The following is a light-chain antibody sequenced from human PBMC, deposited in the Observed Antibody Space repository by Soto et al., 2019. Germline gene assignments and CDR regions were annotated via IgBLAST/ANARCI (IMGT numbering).Light chain of an antibody. CDR2: DAS. Sequence: DIQMTQSPSTLSASVGDRVTITCRARQSISIWLAWYQQKPGKAPKLLIYDASILESGVPSRFSGSGSGTEFTLTISRLQPDDFANYYCQQYNSYRTFGQGTKVDIK. CDR1: QSISIW. CDR3: QQYNSYRT. V-gene: IGKV1-5*01. J-gene: IGKJ1*01.